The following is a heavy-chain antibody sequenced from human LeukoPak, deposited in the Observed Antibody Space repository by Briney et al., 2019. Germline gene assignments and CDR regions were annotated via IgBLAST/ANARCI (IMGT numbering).Heavy chain of an antibody. CDR1: GFAFNSYA. D-gene: IGHD4-17*01. CDR3: ARTSPTVTTSSDL. V-gene: IGHV3-23*01. Sequence: QPGGSLRLSCAASGFAFNSYAMSWVRQAAGKGLEWVSSISGSGGSTYYADSVKGRFTISRDNSKTTLYLQMNSLRAEDTALYYCARTSPTVTTSSDLWGRGTLVTVSS. CDR2: ISGSGGST. J-gene: IGHJ2*01.